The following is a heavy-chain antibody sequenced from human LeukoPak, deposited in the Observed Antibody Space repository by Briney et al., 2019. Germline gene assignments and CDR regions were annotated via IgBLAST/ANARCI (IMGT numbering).Heavy chain of an antibody. V-gene: IGHV4-39*01. CDR2: IYYSGST. CDR3: ATIQRDHAFDV. Sequence: WIRQPPGKGLEWIGSIYYSGSTYYNPSLKSRVTISVDTSKNQFSLKLNSMTAADTAVYYCATIQRDHAFDVWGQGTVVTVSS. D-gene: IGHD6-25*01. J-gene: IGHJ3*01.